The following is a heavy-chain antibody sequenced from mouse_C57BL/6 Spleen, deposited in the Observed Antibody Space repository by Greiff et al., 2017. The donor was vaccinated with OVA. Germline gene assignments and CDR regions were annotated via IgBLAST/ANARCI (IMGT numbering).Heavy chain of an antibody. CDR3: TRGGITRDYAMDY. CDR1: GFTFSSYA. J-gene: IGHJ4*01. V-gene: IGHV5-9-1*02. D-gene: IGHD1-1*01. Sequence: EVMLVESGAGLVKPGGSLKLSCAASGFTFSSYAMSWVRQTPEKRLEWVAYISSGGDYIYYADTVKGRFTISRDNARNTLYLQMSSLKSEDTAMYYCTRGGITRDYAMDYWGQGTSVTVSS. CDR2: ISSGGDYI.